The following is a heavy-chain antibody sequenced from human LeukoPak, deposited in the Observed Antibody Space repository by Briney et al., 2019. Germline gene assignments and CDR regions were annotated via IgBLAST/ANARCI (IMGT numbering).Heavy chain of an antibody. Sequence: ASVKVSCKASGYTFTGYYMHWVRQAPGQGLEWMGWINPNSGGTNYAQKFQGRVTMTRDTSISTAYMELSRLRSDDTAVYYRARDRDIVVVPAAIGSFDPWGQGTLVTVSS. CDR3: ARDRDIVVVPAAIGSFDP. V-gene: IGHV1-2*02. D-gene: IGHD2-2*02. CDR1: GYTFTGYY. J-gene: IGHJ5*02. CDR2: INPNSGGT.